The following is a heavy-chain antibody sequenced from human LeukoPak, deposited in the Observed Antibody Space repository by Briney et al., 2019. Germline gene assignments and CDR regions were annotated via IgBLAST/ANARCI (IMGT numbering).Heavy chain of an antibody. CDR3: ARLAQGPGIGARDI. CDR1: GYSFNSYW. D-gene: IGHD3-10*01. Sequence: GESLKISCKGSGYSFNSYWIGWVCQTPGKGLEWMGIVYPADSDTRYSPSFQGRVTISLDKSINTAYLQWSRLQTSDSAIYYCARLAQGPGIGARDIWGQGTLVSVSS. CDR2: VYPADSDT. V-gene: IGHV5-51*01. J-gene: IGHJ4*02.